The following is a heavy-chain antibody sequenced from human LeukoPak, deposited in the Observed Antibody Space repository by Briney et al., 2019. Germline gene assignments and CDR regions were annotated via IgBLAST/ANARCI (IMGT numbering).Heavy chain of an antibody. CDR2: ISYDGSNK. V-gene: IGHV3-30*18. CDR1: GFTFSSYG. Sequence: GRSLRLSCAASGFTFSSYGMHWVRQAPGKGLEWVAVISYDGSNKYYADSVKGRLTISRDNSKNTLYLQMNSLRAEDTAVYYCAKDVERGYSSSWYNYWGQGTLVTVSS. D-gene: IGHD6-13*01. J-gene: IGHJ4*02. CDR3: AKDVERGYSSSWYNY.